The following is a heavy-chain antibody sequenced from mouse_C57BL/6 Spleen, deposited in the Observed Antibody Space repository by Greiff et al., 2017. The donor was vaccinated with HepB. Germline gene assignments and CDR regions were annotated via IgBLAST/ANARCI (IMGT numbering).Heavy chain of an antibody. Sequence: EVKVEESGGGLVKPGGSLKLSCAASGFTFSSYTMSWVRQTPEKRLEWVATISGGGGNTYYPDSVKGRFTISRDNAKNTLYLQMSSLRSEDTALYYCARQGYGNYRFDYWGQGTTLTVSS. D-gene: IGHD2-1*01. V-gene: IGHV5-9*01. J-gene: IGHJ2*01. CDR1: GFTFSSYT. CDR2: ISGGGGNT. CDR3: ARQGYGNYRFDY.